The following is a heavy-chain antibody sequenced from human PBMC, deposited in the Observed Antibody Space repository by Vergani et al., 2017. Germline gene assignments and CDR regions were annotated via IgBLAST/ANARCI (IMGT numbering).Heavy chain of an antibody. V-gene: IGHV1-69*04. CDR2: IIPILGIA. J-gene: IGHJ4*02. D-gene: IGHD4-11*01. Sequence: QVQLVQSGAEVKKPGSSVKVSCKASGGTFSSYAISWVRQAPGQGLEWMGRIIPILGIANYAQKFQGRVTITADKSTSTAYMELSSLRSEDTAVYYCARAPSTDDYFDYWGQGTLVTVSS. CDR1: GGTFSSYA. CDR3: ARAPSTDDYFDY.